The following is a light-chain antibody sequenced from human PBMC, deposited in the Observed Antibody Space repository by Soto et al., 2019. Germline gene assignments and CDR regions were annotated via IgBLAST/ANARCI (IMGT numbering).Light chain of an antibody. CDR2: LNNDGSH. V-gene: IGLV4-69*01. CDR3: QTWGTGTGV. Sequence: QPVLTQSPSASASLGASVKLTCTLSSGHSSYAIAWHQQQPEKGPRYLMKLNNDGSHSKGDGIPDRFSGSSSGAERYLTISSLQSEDEADYYCQTWGTGTGVVGGGTKLTVL. J-gene: IGLJ3*02. CDR1: SGHSSYA.